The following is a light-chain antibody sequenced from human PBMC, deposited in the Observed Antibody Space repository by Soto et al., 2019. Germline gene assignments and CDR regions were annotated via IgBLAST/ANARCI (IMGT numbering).Light chain of an antibody. CDR1: SSDVGDYNY. CDR3: SSYTSSSTLYVI. Sequence: QSALTQPASVSGSPGQSITISCTGTSSDVGDYNYVSWYQQYPGKAPKLMIHDVSNRPSGVSNRFSGSKSGNTASLTISGLQAEGEADYYCSSYTSSSTLYVIFGGGTKLTVL. V-gene: IGLV2-14*01. J-gene: IGLJ2*01. CDR2: DVS.